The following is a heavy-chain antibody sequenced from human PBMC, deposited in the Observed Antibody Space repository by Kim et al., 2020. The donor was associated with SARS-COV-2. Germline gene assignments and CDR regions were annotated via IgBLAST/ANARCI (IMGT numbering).Heavy chain of an antibody. CDR2: LYFGGHT. D-gene: IGHD3-10*01. J-gene: IGHJ5*02. Sequence: SETLSLTCTVSGGSISSSDYYWAWIRQPPGKGLEWIGSLYFGGHTYSNPSLESRVAMSVDTSKNQFSLTVSSLTAADTAVYYCARHSLQSSTDNYFDPWGQGSLVTVSS. CDR1: GGSISSSDYY. CDR3: ARHSLQSSTDNYFDP. V-gene: IGHV4-39*01.